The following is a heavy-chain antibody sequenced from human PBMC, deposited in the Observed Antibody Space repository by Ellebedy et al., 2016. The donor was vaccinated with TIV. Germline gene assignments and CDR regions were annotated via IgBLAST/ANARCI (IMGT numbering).Heavy chain of an antibody. J-gene: IGHJ4*02. Sequence: PGGSLRLSCAASGFTVSSNYMSWVRQAPGKGLEWVSVIYSGGSTYYADSVKGRFTISRDNSKNTLYLQMNSRRAEDTAVYYCARDPTSYGDYEIEYYFDYWGQGTLVTVSS. D-gene: IGHD4-17*01. CDR2: IYSGGST. CDR1: GFTVSSNY. CDR3: ARDPTSYGDYEIEYYFDY. V-gene: IGHV3-66*01.